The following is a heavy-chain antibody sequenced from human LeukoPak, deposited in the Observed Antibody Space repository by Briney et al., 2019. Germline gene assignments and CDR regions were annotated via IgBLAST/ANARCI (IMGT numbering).Heavy chain of an antibody. CDR3: ARGYGAGNYRRPYYGMDV. D-gene: IGHD3-10*01. CDR1: GFTVSSNY. CDR2: LNWNGDVT. Sequence: GGSLRLSCAASGFTVSSNYMSWVRQAPGKGLEWVSGLNWNGDVTRYADAVKGRFTISRDNTKNSLYLQMDSLRAEDTAFYYCARGYGAGNYRRPYYGMDVWGQGTTVTVSS. V-gene: IGHV3-20*04. J-gene: IGHJ6*02.